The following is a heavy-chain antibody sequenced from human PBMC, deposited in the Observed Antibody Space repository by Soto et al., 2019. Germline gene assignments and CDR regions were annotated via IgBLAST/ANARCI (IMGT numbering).Heavy chain of an antibody. V-gene: IGHV1-18*01. J-gene: IGHJ4*02. CDR2: ISAYNGNT. D-gene: IGHD5-18*01. CDR1: GYTFTHYG. Sequence: QVQLVQSETEVKKPGASVKVSCKASGYTFTHYGITWVRQAPGQGLEWMGWISAYNGNTKYAQSLQGRVTMTTDTSTSTAYMELRSLRSDDTAVYYCARAESGYSYGFDYWGQGTLVTVSS. CDR3: ARAESGYSYGFDY.